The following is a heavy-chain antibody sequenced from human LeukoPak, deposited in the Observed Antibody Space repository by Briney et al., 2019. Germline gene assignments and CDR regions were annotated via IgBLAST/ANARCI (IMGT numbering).Heavy chain of an antibody. J-gene: IGHJ4*02. CDR2: IIPIFGTA. CDR1: GGTFSSYA. V-gene: IGHV1-69*05. CDR3: ASRRRGRGVAARGSGYFDY. Sequence: SVKVSCKASGGTFSSYAISWVRQAPGQGLEWMGGIIPIFGTANYAQKFQGRVTITTDESTSTAYMELSSLRSEDTAVYYCASRRRGRGVAARGSGYFDYWGQGTLVTVSS. D-gene: IGHD3-10*01.